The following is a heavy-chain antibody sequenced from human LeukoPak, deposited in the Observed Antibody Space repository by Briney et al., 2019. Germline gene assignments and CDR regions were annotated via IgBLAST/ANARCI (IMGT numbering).Heavy chain of an antibody. V-gene: IGHV1-24*01. CDR3: AVGYCTNGVCYTIGY. J-gene: IGHJ4*02. D-gene: IGHD2-8*01. CDR2: FDPEDGGT. CDR1: GYTLTELS. Sequence: ASVKVSCKVSGYTLTELSMHWVRQAPGKGLEWMGGFDPEDGGTIYAQKFQGRVTMTEDTSTDTAYMELSSLRSEDTAVYYCAVGYCTNGVCYTIGYWGQGTLVTVSS.